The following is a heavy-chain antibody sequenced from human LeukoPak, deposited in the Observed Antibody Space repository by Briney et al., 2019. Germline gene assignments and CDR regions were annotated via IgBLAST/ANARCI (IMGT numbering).Heavy chain of an antibody. D-gene: IGHD6-13*01. CDR1: GGSISSGSYY. Sequence: SETLSLTCTVSGGSISSGSYYWNWIRQPAGTGLEWIGRIYSSGSTDYDPSLKSRVSMSVDTSKNQFSLKLSSVTAADTALYYCARGYKPASGKDGAFDIWGQGTMVTVSS. J-gene: IGHJ3*02. CDR3: ARGYKPASGKDGAFDI. V-gene: IGHV4-61*02. CDR2: IYSSGST.